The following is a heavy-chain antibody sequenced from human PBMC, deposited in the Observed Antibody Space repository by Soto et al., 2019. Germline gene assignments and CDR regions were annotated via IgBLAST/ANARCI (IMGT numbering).Heavy chain of an antibody. D-gene: IGHD3-3*01. CDR3: ARERRDYYDFWSGYYYAFDI. J-gene: IGHJ3*02. Sequence: PSETLSLTCSVSGGSITSGGFYWSWIRQHPEKGLEWIAYIFHSGSTDFNPSLKGRIIMSADTSKNQFSLKLSSVTAADTAVYYCARERRDYYDFWSGYYYAFDIWGQGTMVTVSS. CDR2: IFHSGST. CDR1: GGSITSGGFY. V-gene: IGHV4-30-4*08.